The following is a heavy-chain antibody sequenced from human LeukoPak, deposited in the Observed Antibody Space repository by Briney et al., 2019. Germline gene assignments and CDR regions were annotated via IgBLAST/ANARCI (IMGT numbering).Heavy chain of an antibody. CDR3: ARGANWNFLEFLDY. D-gene: IGHD1-7*01. Sequence: GESLKISRKGSGYSFTSYWLGWVRQMPGKGLEWMGIIYPGDSDTRYSPSLQGQVTISADKSINTAYLQWSSLKASDTAMYYCARGANWNFLEFLDYWGQGTLVTVSS. J-gene: IGHJ4*02. CDR1: GYSFTSYW. V-gene: IGHV5-51*01. CDR2: IYPGDSDT.